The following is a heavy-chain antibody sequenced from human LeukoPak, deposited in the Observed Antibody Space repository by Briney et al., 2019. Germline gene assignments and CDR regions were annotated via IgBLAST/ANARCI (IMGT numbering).Heavy chain of an antibody. D-gene: IGHD6-6*01. J-gene: IGHJ4*02. V-gene: IGHV3-11*06. CDR2: ISSSSSYI. Sequence: GGSLRLSCAASGFTFSDYYMSWIRQAPGKGLEWVSYISSSSSYIYYADSVKGRFTISRDNAKNSLYLQMNSLRAEDTAVYYCARTRENSSPTFDYWGQGTLVTVSS. CDR3: ARTRENSSPTFDY. CDR1: GFTFSDYY.